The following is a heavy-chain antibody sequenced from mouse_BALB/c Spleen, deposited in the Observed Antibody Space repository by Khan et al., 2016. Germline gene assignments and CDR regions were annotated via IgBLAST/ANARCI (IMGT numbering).Heavy chain of an antibody. J-gene: IGHJ2*01. CDR1: GFSLTSYG. CDR3: AREGFDY. CDR2: IWRGGST. Sequence: QVQLQQSGPGLVQPSQSLSITCTVSGFSLTSYGVHWVRQPPGKGLEWLGVIWRGGSTDYNAAFISRLSISKDNSKSQVFFKMNRRHADGTAIYYCAREGFDYWGQGTTLTVSS. V-gene: IGHV2-4*02.